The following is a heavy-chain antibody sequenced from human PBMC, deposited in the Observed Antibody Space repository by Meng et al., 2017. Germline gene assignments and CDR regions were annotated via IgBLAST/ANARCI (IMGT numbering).Heavy chain of an antibody. J-gene: IGHJ4*01. V-gene: IGHV3-15*01. CDR1: GLTFSNAW. CDR3: SGHVDY. Sequence: EVQVGESGGGFVRPGVSLRLACAASGLTFSNAWMTWVRQATGKGVEWIGRMKRNVDGGTVDYAAAVKGRFFISRDDSENTFYLQMNSLKTEDTAVYYCSGHVDYWGHGTLVTVSS. CDR2: MKRNVDGGTV.